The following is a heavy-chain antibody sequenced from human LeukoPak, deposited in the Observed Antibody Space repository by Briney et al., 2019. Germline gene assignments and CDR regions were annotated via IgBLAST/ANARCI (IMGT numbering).Heavy chain of an antibody. CDR1: GFTFSSYW. CDR3: ARDLRYDILTGYHDHGIDY. J-gene: IGHJ4*02. Sequence: GGSLRLSCAASGFTFSSYWMSWVRQAPGKGLEWVANIKQDGSEKYYVDSVKGRFTISRDNAKNSLYLQMNSLRAEDTAVYYCARDLRYDILTGYHDHGIDYWGQGTLVTVSS. D-gene: IGHD3-9*01. CDR2: IKQDGSEK. V-gene: IGHV3-7*01.